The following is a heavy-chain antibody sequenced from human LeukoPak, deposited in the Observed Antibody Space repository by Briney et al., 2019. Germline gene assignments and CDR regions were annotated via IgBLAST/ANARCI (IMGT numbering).Heavy chain of an antibody. CDR2: IKQDGSEK. D-gene: IGHD3-22*01. Sequence: TGGSLRLSCAASGFTFNSYWMSWVRQAPGKGLEWVANIKQDGSEKEYVDSVKGRFTISRDNAKNSLYVQMNSLRVEDTAVYYCARDHTVVVLLFDYWGQGTLVTVSS. CDR3: ARDHTVVVLLFDY. V-gene: IGHV3-7*01. CDR1: GFTFNSYW. J-gene: IGHJ4*02.